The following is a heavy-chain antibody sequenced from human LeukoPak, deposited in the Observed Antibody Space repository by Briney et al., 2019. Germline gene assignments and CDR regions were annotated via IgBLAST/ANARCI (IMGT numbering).Heavy chain of an antibody. CDR2: TYYRPNWYN. CDR1: GDSVSSNSAA. D-gene: IGHD5-18*01. V-gene: IGHV6-1*01. Sequence: SQTLSLTCAVSGDSVSSNSAAWNWIRQSPSRGLEWLGRTYYRPNWYNDYAVSVRSPITTNPDTSKHQFSLQLNSVTPEDTAVYYCARETLVTWGYFDYWGQGTLVTVSS. J-gene: IGHJ4*02. CDR3: ARETLVTWGYFDY.